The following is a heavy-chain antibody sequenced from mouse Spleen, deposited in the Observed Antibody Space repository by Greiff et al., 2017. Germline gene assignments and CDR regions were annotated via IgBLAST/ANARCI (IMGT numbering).Heavy chain of an antibody. D-gene: IGHD1-2*01. J-gene: IGHJ4*01. Sequence: QVQLQQPGAELVKPGASVKLSCKASGYTFTSYWMHWVKQRPGQGLEWIGEINPSNGRTNYNEKFKSKATLTVDKSSSTAYMQLSSLTSEDSAVYYCALLRLRDYAMDYWGQGTSVTVSS. CDR3: ALLRLRDYAMDY. V-gene: IGHV1S81*02. CDR2: INPSNGRT. CDR1: GYTFTSYW.